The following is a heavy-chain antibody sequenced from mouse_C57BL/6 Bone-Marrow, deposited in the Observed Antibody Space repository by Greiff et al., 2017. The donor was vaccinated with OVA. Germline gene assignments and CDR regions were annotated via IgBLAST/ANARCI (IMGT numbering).Heavy chain of an antibody. CDR3: ARDFYYYGSSPMDY. V-gene: IGHV5-4*01. CDR2: ISDGGSYT. D-gene: IGHD1-1*01. J-gene: IGHJ4*01. Sequence: EVKLVESGGGLVKPGGSLKLSCAASGFTFSSSAMSWVRQTPEKRLEWVATISDGGSYTYYPDNVKGRFTISRDNAKNNLYLQMSHLKSEDTAMYYCARDFYYYGSSPMDYWGQGTSVTVSS. CDR1: GFTFSSSA.